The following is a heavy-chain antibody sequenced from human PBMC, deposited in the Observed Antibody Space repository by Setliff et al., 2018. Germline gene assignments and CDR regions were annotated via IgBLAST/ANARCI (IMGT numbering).Heavy chain of an antibody. CDR1: GGSISYNY. V-gene: IGHV4-4*07. J-gene: IGHJ6*03. CDR3: ARVSGFLYVDV. Sequence: SETLSLTCTVSGGSISYNYWSWIRQPAGKGLQWIGRINTSGSTKYNPSLKSRVTMSVDTSKNQFSLKLTSVTAADTAVYYCARVSGFLYVDVWGKGTTVTVSS. CDR2: INTSGST. D-gene: IGHD3-3*01.